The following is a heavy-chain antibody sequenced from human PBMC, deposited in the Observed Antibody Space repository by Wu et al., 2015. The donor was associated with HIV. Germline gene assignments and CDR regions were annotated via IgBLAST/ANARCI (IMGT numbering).Heavy chain of an antibody. V-gene: IGHV1-8*03. J-gene: IGHJ2*01. CDR1: GYTFTSYD. Sequence: QVQLVQSGAEVKKPGASVKVSCKASGYTFTSYDINWVRQATGQGLEWMGWMNPNSGNTGYAQKFQGRVTITRNTSISTAYMELSSLRSEDTAVYYCARRVGATSKGKPKRGKFDLWGRGTLVTVSS. D-gene: IGHD1-26*01. CDR2: MNPNSGNT. CDR3: ARRVGATSKGKPKRGKFDL.